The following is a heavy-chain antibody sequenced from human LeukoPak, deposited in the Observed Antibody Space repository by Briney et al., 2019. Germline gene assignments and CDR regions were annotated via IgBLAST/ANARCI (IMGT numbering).Heavy chain of an antibody. CDR3: STTTRGWYGVGDH. CDR2: FSYDGST. CDR1: GGSISSNSYY. J-gene: IGHJ4*02. Sequence: SETLSLTCTVSGGSISSNSYYWGWIRQPPGKGLEWIGGFSYDGSTYDNPSLKSRLTISADTSKNQFSLKVTSVTAADTAVYFCSTTTRGWYGVGDHWGLGALVTVSS. D-gene: IGHD6-19*01. V-gene: IGHV4-39*01.